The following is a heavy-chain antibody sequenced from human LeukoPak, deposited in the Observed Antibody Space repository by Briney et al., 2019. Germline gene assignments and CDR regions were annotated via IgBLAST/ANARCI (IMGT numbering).Heavy chain of an antibody. J-gene: IGHJ4*02. CDR2: ISGSGGST. CDR3: AKVRDSSGYYFPFDY. V-gene: IGHV3-23*01. D-gene: IGHD3-22*01. CDR1: GFTFSSYA. Sequence: GGSLRLSCAASGFTFSSYAMSWVRQAPAKGLERVSAISGSGGSTYYADSVKGRFTISRDNSKTTLYLQMNSLRAEDTAVYYCAKVRDSSGYYFPFDYWGQGTLVTVSS.